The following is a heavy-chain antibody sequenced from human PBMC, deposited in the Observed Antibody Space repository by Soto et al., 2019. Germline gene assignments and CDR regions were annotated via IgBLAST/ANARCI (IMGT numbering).Heavy chain of an antibody. CDR2: TRNKANSYTT. CDR1: GFTFSDHY. CDR3: ASIAGAGTNSHWFDP. J-gene: IGHJ5*02. Sequence: EVQLVESGGGLVQPGGSLRLSCAASGFTFSDHYMDWVRQAPGKGLEWVGRTRNKANSYTTEYAASVKGRFTISRDDSKNSLYLQMNSLKTEDTAVYYCASIAGAGTNSHWFDPWGQGTLVTVSS. V-gene: IGHV3-72*01. D-gene: IGHD6-19*01.